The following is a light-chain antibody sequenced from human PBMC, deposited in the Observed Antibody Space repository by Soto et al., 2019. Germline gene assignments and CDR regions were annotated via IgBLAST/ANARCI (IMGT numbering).Light chain of an antibody. CDR1: QSVNSKY. CDR2: GAS. V-gene: IGKV3-20*01. Sequence: EMVLTQSPGTLSLSPGERATLSCRASQSVNSKYLAWYQQKPGQAPRLLIYGASSRATGIPDRFSGSGSGTDFTLTISRLEPEDFAVYYCQQYATSPPYTFGQGTKLEIK. J-gene: IGKJ2*01. CDR3: QQYATSPPYT.